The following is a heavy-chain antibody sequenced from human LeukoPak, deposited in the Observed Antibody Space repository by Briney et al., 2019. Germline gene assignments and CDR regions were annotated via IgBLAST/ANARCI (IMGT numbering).Heavy chain of an antibody. CDR3: ARPKGGSYYFLNYFDY. CDR1: GGSISSSSYY. D-gene: IGHD1-26*01. V-gene: IGHV4-39*01. Sequence: PSETLSLTCTVSGGSISSSSYYWGWIRQPPGKGLEWIGSIYYSGSTYYNPSLKSRVTISVDTSKNQFSLKLSSVTAADTAVYYCARPKGGSYYFLNYFDYWGQGTLVTVSS. J-gene: IGHJ4*02. CDR2: IYYSGST.